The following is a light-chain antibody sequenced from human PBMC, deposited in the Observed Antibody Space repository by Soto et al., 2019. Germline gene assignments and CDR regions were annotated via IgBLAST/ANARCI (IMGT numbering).Light chain of an antibody. CDR3: QQLNSYPRT. V-gene: IGKV1-9*01. CDR2: AAS. Sequence: DIQLTQSPSFLSASVGDRVTITCRASQGISSYLAWYQQKPGKAPKLLIYAASTLQSGVPSRFSGSGSGTECTLTISSLQPEDCATHYCQQLNSYPRTFGQGTRLEIK. J-gene: IGKJ5*01. CDR1: QGISSY.